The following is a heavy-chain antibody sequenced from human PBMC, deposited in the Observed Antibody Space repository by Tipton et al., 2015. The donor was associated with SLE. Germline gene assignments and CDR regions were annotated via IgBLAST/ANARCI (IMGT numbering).Heavy chain of an antibody. Sequence: AVSGFTFSSYAMSWVRQAPGKGLEWVSAISGSGGSTYYADSVKGRFTISRDNSKNTLYLQMNSLRAEDTAVYYCAKDLLDSIAYFDYWGQGTLVTVSS. J-gene: IGHJ4*02. D-gene: IGHD2-15*01. V-gene: IGHV3-23*01. CDR1: GFTFSSYA. CDR3: AKDLLDSIAYFDY. CDR2: ISGSGGST.